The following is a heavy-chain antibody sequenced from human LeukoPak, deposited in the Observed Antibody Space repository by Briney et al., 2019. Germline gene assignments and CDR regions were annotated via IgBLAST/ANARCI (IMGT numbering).Heavy chain of an antibody. J-gene: IGHJ4*02. V-gene: IGHV4-39*01. CDR1: GGSISTSSYY. Sequence: SETLSLTCTVSGGSISTSSYYWGWIRQPPGKGLECIGNIYYSGSTYYNASLKSQASISIDTSKNRFSLKLTSVTAADTAVYYCARQTGSGLFILPGGQGTLVTVSS. D-gene: IGHD3/OR15-3a*01. CDR2: IYYSGST. CDR3: ARQTGSGLFILP.